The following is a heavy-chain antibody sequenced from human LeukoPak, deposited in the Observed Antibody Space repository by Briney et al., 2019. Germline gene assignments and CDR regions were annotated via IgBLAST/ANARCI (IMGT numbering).Heavy chain of an antibody. D-gene: IGHD5-24*01. Sequence: SQTLSLTCAVSGGSISSGGYSWSWIRQPPGKGLEWIGYIYHSGSTYYNPSLKSRVTISVDRSKNQFSLKLSSVTAADTAVYYCARDQGDGYNLRFAYWGQGTLVTVSS. CDR2: IYHSGST. CDR3: ARDQGDGYNLRFAY. J-gene: IGHJ4*02. CDR1: GGSISSGGYS. V-gene: IGHV4-30-2*01.